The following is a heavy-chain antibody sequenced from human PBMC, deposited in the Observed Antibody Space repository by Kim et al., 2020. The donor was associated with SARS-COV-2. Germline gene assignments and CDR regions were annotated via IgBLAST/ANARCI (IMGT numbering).Heavy chain of an antibody. V-gene: IGHV4-34*01. J-gene: IGHJ4*02. Sequence: SETLSLTCAVYGGSFSGYYWSWIRQPPGKGLEWIGEINHSGSANYNSSLKSRVIISVDTSKNQFSLKLSSVTAADTAVYYCARRGDSLTYFDDYWGQGSL. D-gene: IGHD3-9*01. CDR1: GGSFSGYY. CDR2: INHSGSA. CDR3: ARRGDSLTYFDDY.